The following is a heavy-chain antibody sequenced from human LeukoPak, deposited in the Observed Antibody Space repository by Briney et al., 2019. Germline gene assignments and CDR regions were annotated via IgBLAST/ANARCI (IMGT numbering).Heavy chain of an antibody. J-gene: IGHJ6*03. D-gene: IGHD6-13*01. CDR2: ISSGSSAI. CDR1: GFTFTTYS. Sequence: GGSLRLSCEASGFTFTTYSMTWVRQAPGKGLEWVSIISSGSSAIFSADALKGRFTISRDDAKNLLYLDMSSLRAEDTAVYYCARLPGIAAADPSYYYYYMDVWGKGTTVTISS. V-gene: IGHV3-21*01. CDR3: ARLPGIAAADPSYYYYYMDV.